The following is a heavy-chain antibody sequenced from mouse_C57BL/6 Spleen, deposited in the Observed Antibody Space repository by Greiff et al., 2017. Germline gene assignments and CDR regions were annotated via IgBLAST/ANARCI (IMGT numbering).Heavy chain of an antibody. CDR1: GFTFSSYA. J-gene: IGHJ2*01. Sequence: EVQLQESGGGLVKPGGSLKLSCAASGFTFSSYAMSWVRQTPEKRLEWVATISDGGSYTYYHDNVKGRFTISRDNAKNHLYLQMSHLKSEDSAVYDGERVGNDYGNLVDYWGQGTTLTVSS. V-gene: IGHV5-4*01. D-gene: IGHD1-1*01. CDR3: ERVGNDYGNLVDY. CDR2: ISDGGSYT.